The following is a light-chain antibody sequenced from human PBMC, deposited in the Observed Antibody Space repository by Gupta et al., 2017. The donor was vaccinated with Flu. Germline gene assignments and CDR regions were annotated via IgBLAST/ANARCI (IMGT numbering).Light chain of an antibody. J-gene: IGLJ3*02. CDR2: YDD. CDR1: SSNIGNNA. CDR3: AAWDDSLNGPV. Sequence: QSVLTQPLSVSAAPRQRVTISCSGSSSNIGNNAVNWYQQLPGKAPKLLIYYDDLLPSGVSDRFSGSKSGTSASLAISGLQSEDEADYHCAAWDDSLNGPVFGGGTKLTVL. V-gene: IGLV1-36*01.